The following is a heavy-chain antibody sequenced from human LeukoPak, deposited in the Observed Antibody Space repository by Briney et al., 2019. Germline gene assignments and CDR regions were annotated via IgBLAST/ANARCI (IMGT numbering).Heavy chain of an antibody. Sequence: ASVKVSCKASGGTFSSYAISWVRQAPGQGLEWMGIINPSGGSTGYAQKFQGRVTMTRDTSTSTVYMELSSLRSEDTAVYYCARDTWDGGPWGQGTLVTVSS. V-gene: IGHV1-46*01. CDR2: INPSGGST. D-gene: IGHD1-26*01. CDR1: GGTFSSYA. J-gene: IGHJ5*02. CDR3: ARDTWDGGP.